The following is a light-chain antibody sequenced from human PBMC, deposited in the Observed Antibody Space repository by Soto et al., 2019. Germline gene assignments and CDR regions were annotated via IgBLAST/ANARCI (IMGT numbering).Light chain of an antibody. CDR1: QSFSSTY. CDR2: GAS. CDR3: QQDGSSPPYT. V-gene: IGKV3-20*01. J-gene: IGKJ2*01. Sequence: EIVLTQSPGTLSLSPGERATLSCRASQSFSSTYLAWYQQKPGQAPMLLIYGASSRTSGITDRFSGSGSGTAFTLTISRLEPEDFGAYYCQQDGSSPPYTFGQRTNLEI.